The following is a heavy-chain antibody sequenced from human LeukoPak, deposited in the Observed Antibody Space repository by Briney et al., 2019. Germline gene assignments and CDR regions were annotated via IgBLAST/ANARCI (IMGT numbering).Heavy chain of an antibody. Sequence: PGRSLRLSCTASGFTFGDYAMSWVRQAPGKGLEWVGFIRSKAYGGTTEYAASVKGRFTISRDDSKSIAYLQMNSLKTEDTAVYYCTRAWIFGVVITLFDYWGQGTLVTAS. CDR2: IRSKAYGGTT. J-gene: IGHJ4*02. D-gene: IGHD3-3*01. CDR3: TRAWIFGVVITLFDY. CDR1: GFTFGDYA. V-gene: IGHV3-49*04.